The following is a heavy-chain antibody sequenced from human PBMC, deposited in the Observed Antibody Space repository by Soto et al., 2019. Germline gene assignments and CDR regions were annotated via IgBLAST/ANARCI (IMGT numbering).Heavy chain of an antibody. V-gene: IGHV4-61*01. Sequence: SETLSLTCTVSGGSVSSGSYYWSWIRQPPGKGLEWVGYIYYSGSTNYNPSLKSRVTISVNTSKNQFSLKLSSVTAADTAVYYCARGSSWYDAFDIWGQGTMVTVSS. CDR3: ARGSSWYDAFDI. CDR1: GGSVSSGSYY. CDR2: IYYSGST. D-gene: IGHD6-13*01. J-gene: IGHJ3*02.